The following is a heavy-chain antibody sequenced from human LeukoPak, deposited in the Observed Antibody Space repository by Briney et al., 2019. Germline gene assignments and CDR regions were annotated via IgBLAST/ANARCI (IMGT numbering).Heavy chain of an antibody. D-gene: IGHD6-19*01. Sequence: GGSLRLSCAASGFTFDNYAMHWVRQAPGKGLEWLSIISWNSGYIVYADSVKGRFTISRDNAKKYLDLQMNSLRAEDTAFYYCAKVRGTYSSGYFFDYWGQGTLVTVSS. V-gene: IGHV3-9*01. CDR1: GFTFDNYA. J-gene: IGHJ4*02. CDR3: AKVRGTYSSGYFFDY. CDR2: ISWNSGYI.